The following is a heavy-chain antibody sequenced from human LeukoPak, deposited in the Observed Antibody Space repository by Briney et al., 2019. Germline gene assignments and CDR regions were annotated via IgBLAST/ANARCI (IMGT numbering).Heavy chain of an antibody. Sequence: GGSLRLSCAASGFTFGSYCMSWVRQAPGKGLEWVANIKQDGSEKYYVDSVKGVCTISRENGKNSLYLQMNRPRAEDTAVYYCARDRPTYYYDSSGYSDYFDYWGQGTLVTVSS. CDR1: GFTFGSYC. J-gene: IGHJ4*02. CDR3: ARDRPTYYYDSSGYSDYFDY. V-gene: IGHV3-7*03. CDR2: IKQDGSEK. D-gene: IGHD3-22*01.